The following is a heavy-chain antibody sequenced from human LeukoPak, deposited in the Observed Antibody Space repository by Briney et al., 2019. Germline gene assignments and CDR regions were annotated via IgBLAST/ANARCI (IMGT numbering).Heavy chain of an antibody. CDR1: GFTFSSYG. J-gene: IGHJ4*02. Sequence: GGSLRLSCAASGFTFSSYGMHWVRQAPGKGLEWVAVISYDGSNKYYADSVKGRFTISRDNSKNTLYLQMNSLRAEDTAVYYCAKSDCTSTSCYTIDYWGQGTLVTVSS. D-gene: IGHD2-2*02. CDR2: ISYDGSNK. CDR3: AKSDCTSTSCYTIDY. V-gene: IGHV3-30*18.